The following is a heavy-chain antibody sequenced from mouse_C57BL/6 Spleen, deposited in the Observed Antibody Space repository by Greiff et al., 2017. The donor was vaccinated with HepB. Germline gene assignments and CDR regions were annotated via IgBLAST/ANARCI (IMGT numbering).Heavy chain of an antibody. CDR1: GFTFSDYY. CDR3: ARWASGAYAMDY. V-gene: IGHV5-12*01. J-gene: IGHJ4*01. CDR2: ISNGGGST. Sequence: EVKLVESGGGLVQPGGSLKLSCAASGFTFSDYYMYWVRQTPEKRLEWVAYISNGGGSTYYPDTVKGRFTISRDNAKNTLYLQMSRLKSEDTAMYYCARWASGAYAMDYWGQGTSVTVSS.